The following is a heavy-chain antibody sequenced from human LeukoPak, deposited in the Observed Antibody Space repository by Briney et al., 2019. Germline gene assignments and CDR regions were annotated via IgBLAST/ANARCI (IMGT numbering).Heavy chain of an antibody. V-gene: IGHV4-59*08. J-gene: IGHJ4*02. D-gene: IGHD3-3*01. CDR3: SGSARITIFGVNIGGLFDY. Sequence: PSETLSLTCTVSGGSISSYYWSWIRQPPGKGLEWIGYIYYSGSTNYNPSLKKRLIISAENSRNQSSLKLSYGLTADTAAFYCSGSARITIFGVNIGGLFDYWGQGTLVTVSP. CDR2: IYYSGST. CDR1: GGSISSYY.